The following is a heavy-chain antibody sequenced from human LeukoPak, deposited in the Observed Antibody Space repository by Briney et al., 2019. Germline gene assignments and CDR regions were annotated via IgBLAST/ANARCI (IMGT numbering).Heavy chain of an antibody. J-gene: IGHJ6*02. V-gene: IGHV4-59*01. D-gene: IGHD3-9*01. CDR2: IYHGGTT. Sequence: SETLSVTCNVSSGSISNDYWNWIRQPPGKGLEWIGHIYHGGTTTYNPSLRSRVTISVDTSKRQISLRLRFVTAADTAVYYCARESSNYDFLTGYPAFSGMAVWGQGTTVTVSS. CDR1: SGSISNDY. CDR3: ARESSNYDFLTGYPAFSGMAV.